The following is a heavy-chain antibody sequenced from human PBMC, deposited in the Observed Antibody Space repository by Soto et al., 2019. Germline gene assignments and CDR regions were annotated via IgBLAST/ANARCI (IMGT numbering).Heavy chain of an antibody. CDR2: ISGSGGST. CDR3: AKDDNYYGSGSYYNYYGMDV. J-gene: IGHJ6*02. V-gene: IGHV3-23*01. CDR1: GFTFSSYA. D-gene: IGHD3-10*01. Sequence: QAGGSLRLSCAASGFTFSSYAMSWVRQAPGKGLEWVSAISGSGGSTYYADSVKGRFTISRDNSKNTLYLQMNSLRAEDTAVYYCAKDDNYYGSGSYYNYYGMDVWGQGTTVTVSS.